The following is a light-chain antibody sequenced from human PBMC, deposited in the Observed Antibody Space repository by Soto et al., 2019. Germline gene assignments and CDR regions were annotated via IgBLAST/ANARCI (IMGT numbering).Light chain of an antibody. J-gene: IGLJ7*01. Sequence: QSALTQPRSVSGSPGQSVTISCTGTSTDVGYYNCVSWYQQHPGKAPQVIIYDVTKRPSGVPDRFSASKSGNTASLTVSGLQAEDEADYYCSSYAVNYTWMFGGGTQLTVL. CDR1: STDVGYYNC. CDR2: DVT. CDR3: SSYAVNYTWM. V-gene: IGLV2-11*01.